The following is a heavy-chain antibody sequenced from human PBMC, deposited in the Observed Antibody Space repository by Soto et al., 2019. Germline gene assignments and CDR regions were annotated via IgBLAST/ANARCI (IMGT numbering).Heavy chain of an antibody. CDR1: GYTFTSYD. J-gene: IGHJ6*02. Sequence: QVQLVQSGAEVKKPGASVTVACKASGYTFTSYDINWVRQATGQGLEWMGWMNPNSGNTGYAQKFQGIGTITRNTSISTAYMELSSLRAEDPAVYYCAREKPHSGMAVGGQGTTVTVSS. CDR2: MNPNSGNT. V-gene: IGHV1-8*01. CDR3: AREKPHSGMAV.